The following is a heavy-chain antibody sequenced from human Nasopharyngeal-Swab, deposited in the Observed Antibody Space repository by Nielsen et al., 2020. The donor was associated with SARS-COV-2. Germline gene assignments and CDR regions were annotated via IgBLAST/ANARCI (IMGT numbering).Heavy chain of an antibody. CDR3: AKDRRITMIVVVMEAFDI. Sequence: GESLKISCAASGFTVTSNYMTWVRQAPGKGLEWVSAISGSGGSTYYADSVKGRFTISRDNSKNTLYLQMNSLRAEDTAVYYCAKDRRITMIVVVMEAFDIWGQGTMVTVSS. V-gene: IGHV3-23*01. D-gene: IGHD3-22*01. CDR1: GFTVTSNY. CDR2: ISGSGGST. J-gene: IGHJ3*02.